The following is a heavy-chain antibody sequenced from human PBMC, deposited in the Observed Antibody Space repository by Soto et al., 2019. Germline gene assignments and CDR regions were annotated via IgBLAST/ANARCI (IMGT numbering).Heavy chain of an antibody. CDR1: GGSVSSGSYY. D-gene: IGHD1-7*01. CDR3: ARDRFAGTTGGYYYYYGMDV. V-gene: IGHV4-61*01. J-gene: IGHJ6*02. Sequence: LSLTCTVSGGSVSSGSYYWRWIRQPPGKGLEWIGYIYYSGSTNYNPSLKSRVTISVDTSKNQFSLKLSSVTAADTAVYYCARDRFAGTTGGYYYYYGMDVWGQGTTVTFSS. CDR2: IYYSGST.